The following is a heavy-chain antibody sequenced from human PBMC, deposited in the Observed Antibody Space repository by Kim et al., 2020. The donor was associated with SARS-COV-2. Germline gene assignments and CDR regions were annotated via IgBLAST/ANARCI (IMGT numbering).Heavy chain of an antibody. V-gene: IGHV3-23*01. CDR3: AKDRPGIAAAGTGNWFDP. CDR2: ISGSGGST. D-gene: IGHD6-13*01. Sequence: GGSLRLSCAASGFTFSSYAMSWVRQAPGKGLEWVSAISGSGGSTYYADSVKGRFTISRDNSKNTLYLQMNSLRAEDTAVYYCAKDRPGIAAAGTGNWFDPWGQGTLVTVSS. CDR1: GFTFSSYA. J-gene: IGHJ5*02.